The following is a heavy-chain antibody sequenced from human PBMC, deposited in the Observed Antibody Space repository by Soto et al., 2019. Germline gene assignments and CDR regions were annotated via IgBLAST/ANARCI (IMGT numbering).Heavy chain of an antibody. V-gene: IGHV4-30-2*01. D-gene: IGHD3-22*01. CDR3: ARGGVDYYDSSGYYFSPYYFDY. Sequence: PSETLSLTCAVSGGSISSGGYSWSWIRQPPGKGLEWTGYIYHSGSTYYNPSLKSRVTISVDRSKNQFSLKLSSVTAADTAVYYCARGGVDYYDSSGYYFSPYYFDYWGQGTLVTVS. J-gene: IGHJ4*02. CDR2: IYHSGST. CDR1: GGSISSGGYS.